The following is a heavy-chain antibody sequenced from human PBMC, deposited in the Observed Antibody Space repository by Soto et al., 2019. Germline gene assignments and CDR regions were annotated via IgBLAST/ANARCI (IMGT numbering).Heavy chain of an antibody. J-gene: IGHJ5*02. CDR3: ARTPLIEYYYDSSGNSWFDP. D-gene: IGHD3-22*01. V-gene: IGHV3-30*04. Sequence: GGSLRLSCAASGFTFSNYAMHWVRQAPGKGLEWVAVISYDGSNKYYADSVKGRFTISRDNAKNTLYLQMNSLRDEDTAVYYCARTPLIEYYYDSSGNSWFDPWGQGTLVTVSS. CDR2: ISYDGSNK. CDR1: GFTFSNYA.